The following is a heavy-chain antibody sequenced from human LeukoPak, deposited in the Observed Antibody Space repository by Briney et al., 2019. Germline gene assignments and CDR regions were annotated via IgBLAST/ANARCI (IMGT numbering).Heavy chain of an antibody. CDR1: GGSISSSS. Sequence: ESLSLTCTVSGGSISSSSYYWGWIRQPPGKGLEWVSSISSSSNYIYYADSVKGRFTISRDNAKNSLYLQMNSLRAEDTAVYYCAREGLYSSSSTFDYWGQGTLVTVSS. CDR2: ISSSSNYI. D-gene: IGHD6-6*01. CDR3: AREGLYSSSSTFDY. V-gene: IGHV3-21*01. J-gene: IGHJ4*02.